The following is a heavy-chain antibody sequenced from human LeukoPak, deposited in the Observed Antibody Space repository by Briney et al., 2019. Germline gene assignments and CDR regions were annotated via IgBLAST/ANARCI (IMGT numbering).Heavy chain of an antibody. J-gene: IGHJ4*02. CDR3: ARSYCSSTSCYADY. CDR1: GFTFSRYA. V-gene: IGHV3-23*01. Sequence: PGGSLRLSCAASGFTFSRYAMSWVRQAPGKGLEWVSGISGSGGSTYYADSVMGRFTISRDNSKNTLYLQMNSLRAEDTAVYYCARSYCSSTSCYADYWGQGTLVTVSS. D-gene: IGHD2-2*01. CDR2: ISGSGGST.